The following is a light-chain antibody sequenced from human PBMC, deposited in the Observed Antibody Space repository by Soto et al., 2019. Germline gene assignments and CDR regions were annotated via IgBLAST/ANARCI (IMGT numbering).Light chain of an antibody. CDR1: SSDVGGYNY. Sequence: QSALTQPPSASGSPGQSVTISCTGTSSDVGGYNYVSWYQQHPGKAPKLIISEVSKRPSGVPDRFSGSKSGNTASLTVSGLQAADEADYFCKSYAGSNTYVFGSGTKVTVL. CDR3: KSYAGSNTYV. CDR2: EVS. J-gene: IGLJ1*01. V-gene: IGLV2-8*01.